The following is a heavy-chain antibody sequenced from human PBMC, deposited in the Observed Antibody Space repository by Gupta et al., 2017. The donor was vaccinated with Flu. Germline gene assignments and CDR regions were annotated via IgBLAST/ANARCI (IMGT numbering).Heavy chain of an antibody. CDR1: GFTFSGPV. V-gene: IGHV3-73*02. J-gene: IGHJ6*02. D-gene: IGHD1-14*01. CDR2: IRTKADNYAT. CDR3: TYYRCEAGTNFCYGMDV. Sequence: EERLVESGGGWVQPGGCGVLACAASGFTFSGPVMHCFRQVSGKGLEWVGRIRTKADNYATAYSTSVKGRFTISRDVSGNTGSLQMSSLKTEDTAVYYCTYYRCEAGTNFCYGMDVWGQGITVTVSS.